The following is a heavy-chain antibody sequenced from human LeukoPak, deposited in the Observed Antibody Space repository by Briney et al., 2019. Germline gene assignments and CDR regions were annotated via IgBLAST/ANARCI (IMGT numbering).Heavy chain of an antibody. V-gene: IGHV3-53*01. CDR3: ARDTPRHYRITIFGVVIDDYYYGMDV. CDR2: IYSGGST. CDR1: GFTVSSNY. Sequence: PGGSLRLSCAASGFTVSSNYLSWVRQAPGKGLERESVIYSGGSTYYADSVKGRFTISRDNSKNTLYLQMNSLRAEDTAVYYCARDTPRHYRITIFGVVIDDYYYGMDVWGQGTTVTVSS. J-gene: IGHJ6*02. D-gene: IGHD3-3*01.